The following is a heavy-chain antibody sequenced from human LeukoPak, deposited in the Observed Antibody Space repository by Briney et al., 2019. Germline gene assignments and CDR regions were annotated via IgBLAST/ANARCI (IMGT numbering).Heavy chain of an antibody. CDR3: AKGPGYSYGFFDY. CDR1: GFTFSSYG. D-gene: IGHD5-18*01. J-gene: IGHJ4*02. CDR2: ISYGGSNK. Sequence: PGGSLRLSCAASGFTFSSYGMHWVRQAPGKGLEWVAVISYGGSNKYYADSVKGRFTISRDNSKNTLYLQMNSLRAEDTAVYYCAKGPGYSYGFFDYWGQGTLVTVSS. V-gene: IGHV3-30*18.